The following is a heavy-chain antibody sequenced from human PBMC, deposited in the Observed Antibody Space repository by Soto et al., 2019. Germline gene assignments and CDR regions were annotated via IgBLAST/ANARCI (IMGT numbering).Heavy chain of an antibody. V-gene: IGHV3-15*01. CDR3: TTEYYYGSGYRGY. Sequence: EVQLVESGGGLVKPGGSLRLSCAASGFTFSNAWMSWVRQAPGKGLEWVGRIKSKTDGGTTDYAAHVKGRFTISRDDSKNTLYLQMNSLKTGDTAVYYCTTEYYYGSGYRGYWGQGTLVTVSS. J-gene: IGHJ4*02. CDR1: GFTFSNAW. D-gene: IGHD3-10*01. CDR2: IKSKTDGGTT.